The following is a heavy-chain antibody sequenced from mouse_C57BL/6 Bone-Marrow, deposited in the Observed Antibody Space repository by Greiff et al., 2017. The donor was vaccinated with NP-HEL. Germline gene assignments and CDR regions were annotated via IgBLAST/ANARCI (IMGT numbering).Heavy chain of an antibody. Sequence: VQLQQSVAELVRPGASVKLSCTASGFNIKNTYMHWVKQRPEQGLEWIGRIDPANGKTKYAPKFQGKATITADPSSNPAYLQISGLTSEDTAISYDAGGPLYYFDYWGQGTTLTVSS. CDR1: GFNIKNTY. CDR3: AGGPLYYFDY. CDR2: IDPANGKT. V-gene: IGHV14-3*01. J-gene: IGHJ2*01.